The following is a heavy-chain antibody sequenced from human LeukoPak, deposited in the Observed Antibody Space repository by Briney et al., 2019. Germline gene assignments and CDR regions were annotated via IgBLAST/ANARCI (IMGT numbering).Heavy chain of an antibody. CDR2: ISHSGSP. CDR3: ARGQARLSWLDP. CDR1: GYSISSAYY. V-gene: IGHV4-38-2*02. J-gene: IGHJ5*02. D-gene: IGHD6-19*01. Sequence: SETLSLTCTVYGYSISSAYYWGWIRQPPGKGLECIGSISHSGSPYYNPSLKSRVTISLDTSKNQFFLRLSSVTAADTAVYYCARGQARLSWLDPWGQGTLVHASS.